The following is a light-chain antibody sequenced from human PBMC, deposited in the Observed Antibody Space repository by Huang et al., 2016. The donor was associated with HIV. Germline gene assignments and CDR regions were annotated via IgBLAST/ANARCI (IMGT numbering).Light chain of an antibody. Sequence: DIQMTQSPSSLSASPGVRVTLSCRANQDIGNFLAWYQHKPGGVPRLLIYAASTLQSGVPSRLSGRGSGTDFTLTITSFQPDDVATYYCQRYDSAPRAFGQGTKVEI. V-gene: IGKV1-27*01. CDR1: QDIGNF. CDR2: AAS. CDR3: QRYDSAPRA. J-gene: IGKJ1*01.